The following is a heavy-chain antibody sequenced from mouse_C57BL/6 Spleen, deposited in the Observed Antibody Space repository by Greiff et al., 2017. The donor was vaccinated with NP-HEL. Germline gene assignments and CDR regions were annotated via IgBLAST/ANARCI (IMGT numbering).Heavy chain of an antibody. D-gene: IGHD1-1*01. CDR2: IYPGSGST. V-gene: IGHV1-55*01. J-gene: IGHJ4*01. CDR1: GYTFTSYW. Sequence: QVQLKQPGAELVKPGASVKMSCKASGYTFTSYWITWVKQRPGQGLEWIGDIYPGSGSTNYNEKFKSKATLTVDTSSSTAYMQLSSLTSEDSAVYYCARSEGFYYVSSDAMDYWGQGTSVTVSS. CDR3: ARSEGFYYVSSDAMDY.